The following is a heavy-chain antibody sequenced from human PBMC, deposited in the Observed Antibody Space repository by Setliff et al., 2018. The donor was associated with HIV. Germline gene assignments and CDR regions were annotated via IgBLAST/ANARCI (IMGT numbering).Heavy chain of an antibody. D-gene: IGHD6-19*01. CDR2: FTGGFA. CDR3: AKDVSVRGSGFKGASDI. CDR1: GVTLDTSG. V-gene: IGHV3-23*01. Sequence: GGSLRLSCEVSGVTLDTSGIHWVRQAPGMGFEWVSSFTGGFAYYADSVKGRFSISKDNVKNILYLQMNSLRVDDMAMYYCAKDVSVRGSGFKGASDIWG. J-gene: IGHJ3*02.